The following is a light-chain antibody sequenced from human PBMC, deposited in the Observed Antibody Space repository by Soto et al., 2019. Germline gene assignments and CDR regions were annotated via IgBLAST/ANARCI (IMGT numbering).Light chain of an antibody. CDR3: QQYHIWPLT. V-gene: IGKV3-15*01. CDR2: ATS. CDR1: HRVSSY. J-gene: IGKJ4*01. Sequence: EIVMTQSPASLSVSPGERATLSCRASHRVSSYLAWYQQKPGQAPRLLIYATSTRATGIPARFSGSGSGTEFTVNISTLKSEDFAVYYCQQYHIWPLTFGGGNQDAIK.